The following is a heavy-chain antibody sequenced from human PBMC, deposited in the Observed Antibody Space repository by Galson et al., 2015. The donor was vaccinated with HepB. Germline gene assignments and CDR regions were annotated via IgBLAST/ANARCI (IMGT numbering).Heavy chain of an antibody. V-gene: IGHV2-5*01. CDR3: AHTPLPFGYHYWYFDL. J-gene: IGHJ2*01. CDR1: GFSLSTSGVG. CDR2: IYWNDDK. D-gene: IGHD3-10*01. Sequence: PALVKPTQTLTLTCTFSGFSLSTSGVGVGWIRQPPGKALEWLALIYWNDDKRYSPSLKSRLTITKDTSKNQVVLTMTNMDPVDTATYYCAHTPLPFGYHYWYFDLWGRGTLVTVSS.